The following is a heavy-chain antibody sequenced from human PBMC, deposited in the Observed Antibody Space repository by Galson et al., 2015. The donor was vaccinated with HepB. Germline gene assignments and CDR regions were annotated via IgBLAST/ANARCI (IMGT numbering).Heavy chain of an antibody. V-gene: IGHV3-30*04. CDR1: GFTFSSYA. J-gene: IGHJ6*02. Sequence: SLRLSCAASGFTFSSYAMHWVRQAPGKGLEWVAVISYDGSNKYYADSVKGRFTISRDNSKNTLYLQMNSLRAEDTAVYYCAREGDWGGYGMDVWGQGTTVTVSS. CDR2: ISYDGSNK. D-gene: IGHD2-21*02. CDR3: AREGDWGGYGMDV.